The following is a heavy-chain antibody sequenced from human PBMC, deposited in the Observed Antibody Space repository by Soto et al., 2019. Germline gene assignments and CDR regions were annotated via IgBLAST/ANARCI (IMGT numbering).Heavy chain of an antibody. CDR2: INHRGSA. Sequence: SETLSLTCAVYGGSFSCYYWSWIRQAPGKGLEWIGEINHRGSATYSPSLKSRVTISVDTAKDQFSLRLTSLTAADTAVYFCARGGWGISSTPYYDNYYYMDIWGKGTTVTVSS. V-gene: IGHV4-34*01. CDR3: ARGGWGISSTPYYDNYYYMDI. CDR1: GGSFSCYY. J-gene: IGHJ6*03. D-gene: IGHD3-22*01.